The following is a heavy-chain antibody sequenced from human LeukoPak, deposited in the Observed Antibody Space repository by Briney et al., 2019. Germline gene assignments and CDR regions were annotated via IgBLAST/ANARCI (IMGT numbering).Heavy chain of an antibody. CDR3: ARAPDYYYDSSGPHFDY. CDR2: INAYDGNT. D-gene: IGHD3-22*01. Sequence: ASVKVSCKASGGTFSSYALSWVRQAPGQGLEWMGWINAYDGNTNYAQKLQGRVTMTTDTSTSTAYMELRSLRSDDTAVYYCARAPDYYYDSSGPHFDYWGQGTLVTVSS. V-gene: IGHV1-18*01. J-gene: IGHJ4*02. CDR1: GGTFSSYA.